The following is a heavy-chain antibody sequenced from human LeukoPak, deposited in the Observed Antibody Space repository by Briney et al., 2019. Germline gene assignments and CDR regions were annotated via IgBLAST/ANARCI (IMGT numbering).Heavy chain of an antibody. CDR3: ARLQRWSDYFDY. CDR2: ISGSGGST. J-gene: IGHJ4*02. Sequence: PGGSLRLSCAASGFTFSSYAKSWVRQAPGKGLEWVSAISGSGGSTYYADSVKGRFTISRDNSKNTLYLQMNSLRAEDTAVYYCARLQRWSDYFDYWGQGTLVTVSS. CDR1: GFTFSSYA. D-gene: IGHD1-1*01. V-gene: IGHV3-23*01.